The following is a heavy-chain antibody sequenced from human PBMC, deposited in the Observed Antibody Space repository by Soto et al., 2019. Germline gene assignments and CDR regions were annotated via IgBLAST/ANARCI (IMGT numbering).Heavy chain of an antibody. V-gene: IGHV5-51*01. CDR3: ARHEDSYGRYYGSGSYGALDV. CDR2: IYPGDSDT. Sequence: PGESLKISCKGSGYSFTSYWIGWVRQMPGKGLEWMGIIYPGDSDTRYSPSFQGQVTISADKSISTAYLQWSSLKASDTAMYYCARHEDSYGRYYGSGSYGALDVWGQGTTVTVSS. D-gene: IGHD3-10*01. CDR1: GYSFTSYW. J-gene: IGHJ6*02.